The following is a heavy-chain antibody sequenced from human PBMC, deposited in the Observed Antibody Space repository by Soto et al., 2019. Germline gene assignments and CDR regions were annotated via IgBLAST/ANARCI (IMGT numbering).Heavy chain of an antibody. J-gene: IGHJ4*02. CDR3: ARVSGSSRMYYFDY. Sequence: EVQLLESGGGLVQPGGSLRLSCAASGFTFNNYAMTWVRQAPGKGLEWVSAISGGGDTTSYAGSVKGRFTISRDNAKNALYLQMNSLRAEDTAVYYCARVSGSSRMYYFDYWGQGTLVTVSS. D-gene: IGHD6-19*01. V-gene: IGHV3-23*01. CDR2: ISGGGDTT. CDR1: GFTFNNYA.